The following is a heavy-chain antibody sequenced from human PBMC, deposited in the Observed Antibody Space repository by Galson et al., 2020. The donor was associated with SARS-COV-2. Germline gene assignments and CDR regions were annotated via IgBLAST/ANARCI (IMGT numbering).Heavy chain of an antibody. CDR1: GFTFSSYS. J-gene: IGHJ4*02. CDR3: ARVCYGSGSYYGYFDY. Sequence: GASLKISCAASGFTFSSYSMNWVRQAPGKGLEWVSYISSSSSTIYYADSVKGRFTISRDNAKNSLYLQMNSLRAEDTAVYYCARVCYGSGSYYGYFDYWCQGTLVIVSS. CDR2: ISSSSSTI. D-gene: IGHD3-10*01. V-gene: IGHV3-48*01.